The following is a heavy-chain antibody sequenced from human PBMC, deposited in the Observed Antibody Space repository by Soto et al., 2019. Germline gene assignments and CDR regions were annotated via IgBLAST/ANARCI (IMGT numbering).Heavy chain of an antibody. CDR1: GFAFSVYG. CDR3: ARDLGRGRYFDY. V-gene: IGHV3-33*01. Sequence: QVHLVESGGGVVQPGTSVRLSCAASGFAFSVYGMHWVRQAPGKGLEWVGVIGHDGDFKDYADTLKGRFTISRDNSKNTLYLHLNSLRVEDTALYYCARDLGRGRYFDYWGQGALVTVSS. CDR2: IGHDGDFK. D-gene: IGHD7-27*01. J-gene: IGHJ4*02.